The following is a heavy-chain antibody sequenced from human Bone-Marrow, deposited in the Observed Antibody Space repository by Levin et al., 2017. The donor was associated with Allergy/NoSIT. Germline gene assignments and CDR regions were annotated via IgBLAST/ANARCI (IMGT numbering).Heavy chain of an antibody. D-gene: IGHD5-12*01. CDR2: ISSSGSTI. CDR1: GFTFSDYY. Sequence: SCAASGFTFSDYYMSWIRQAPGKGLEWVSYISSSGSTIYYADSVKGRFTISRDNAKNSLYLQMNSLRAEDTAVYYCARAASYSGYDYVFNYYYGMDVWGQGTTVTVSS. J-gene: IGHJ6*02. CDR3: ARAASYSGYDYVFNYYYGMDV. V-gene: IGHV3-11*01.